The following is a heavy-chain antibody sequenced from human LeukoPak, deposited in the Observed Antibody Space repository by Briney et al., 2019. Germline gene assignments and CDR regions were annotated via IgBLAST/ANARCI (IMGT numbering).Heavy chain of an antibody. Sequence: GGSLRLSCAASGFTFSSYSMNWVRQAPGKGLEWVSSISSSSSYIYYADSVKGRFTISRDNAKNSLYLQMNSLRAEDTAVYYCARAGAGNYYDSSGYSDWGQGTLVTVSS. J-gene: IGHJ4*02. V-gene: IGHV3-21*01. CDR3: ARAGAGNYYDSSGYSD. D-gene: IGHD3-22*01. CDR1: GFTFSSYS. CDR2: ISSSSSYI.